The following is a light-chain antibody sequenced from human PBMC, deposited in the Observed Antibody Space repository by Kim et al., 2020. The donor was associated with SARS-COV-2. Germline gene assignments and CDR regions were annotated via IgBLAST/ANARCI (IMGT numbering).Light chain of an antibody. CDR3: QQYSGSSPP. CDR2: AAS. Sequence: SASVGDRVIITCRASQSITNWVAWYQQKPGKAPKLLIYAASTLESGVPSRFSGSGSGTEFTLTISSLQPDDFATYYCQQYSGSSPPFGGGTKLEI. CDR1: QSITNW. V-gene: IGKV1-5*03. J-gene: IGKJ4*01.